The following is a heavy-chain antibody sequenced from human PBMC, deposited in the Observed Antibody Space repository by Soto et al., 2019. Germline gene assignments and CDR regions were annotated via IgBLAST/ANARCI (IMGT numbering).Heavy chain of an antibody. CDR1: GFTVSNNY. CDR3: APCGGGGGY. CDR2: IYSGGYT. Sequence: EVQLVESGGGLIQPGGSLRLSCAVSGFTVSNNYMSWVRQAPGKGLEGVSVIYSGGYTAYGDSVKGRFTISRDNSKNTTHLTMNSRGADATAGFYGAPCGGGGGYWGQGTLVTVSS. D-gene: IGHD3-16*01. J-gene: IGHJ4*02. V-gene: IGHV3-53*01.